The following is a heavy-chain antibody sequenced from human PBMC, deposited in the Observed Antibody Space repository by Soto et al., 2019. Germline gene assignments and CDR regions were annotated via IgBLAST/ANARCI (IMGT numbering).Heavy chain of an antibody. CDR2: MYSAGDT. CDR1: GFTVSGSY. J-gene: IGHJ6*02. V-gene: IGHV3-66*01. D-gene: IGHD2-2*02. CDR3: GREGGVPSAIGHYYYGMDV. Sequence: QAGGSLRLSCVASGFTVSGSYMTWVRQAPGKGREWVSVMYSAGDTYYAASVKGRFTISRDNSNNTLHLQMNNLRDDDTAVYYCGREGGVPSAIGHYYYGMDVWGQGTAVTVSS.